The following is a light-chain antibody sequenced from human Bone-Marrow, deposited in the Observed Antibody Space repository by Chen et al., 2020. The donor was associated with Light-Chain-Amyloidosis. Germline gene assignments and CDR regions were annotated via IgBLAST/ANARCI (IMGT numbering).Light chain of an antibody. Sequence: SYVLTQPSSVSVAPGQTATIACGGNNIGSTSVHWYQQTPGQAPLLVVYDDSDRSSGLPGRLSGSNSGNTATLTISRVGAGDEADYYCQVWDRSSDRPVFGGGTKLTVL. CDR2: DDS. V-gene: IGLV3-21*02. CDR1: NIGSTS. J-gene: IGLJ3*02. CDR3: QVWDRSSDRPV.